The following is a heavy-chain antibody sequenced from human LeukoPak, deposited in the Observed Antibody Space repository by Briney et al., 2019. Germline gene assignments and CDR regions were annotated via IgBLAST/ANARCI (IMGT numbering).Heavy chain of an antibody. CDR2: LYYSGSA. V-gene: IGHV4-39*07. J-gene: IGHJ4*02. CDR1: GGSISSSSYY. Sequence: PSETLSLTCTVSGGSISSSSYYWGWIRQPPGTGLEWIGSLYYSGSANYNPSLKSRVTISVDTSKNQFSLKLSSVTAADTAVYYCARAPDLVWGQGTLVTVSS. D-gene: IGHD3-3*01. CDR3: ARAPDLV.